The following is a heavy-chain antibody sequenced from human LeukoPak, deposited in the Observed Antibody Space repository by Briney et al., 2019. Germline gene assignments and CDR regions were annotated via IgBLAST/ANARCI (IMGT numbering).Heavy chain of an antibody. V-gene: IGHV5-51*01. D-gene: IGHD2-2*01. CDR1: GHSFTTYW. J-gene: IGHJ4*02. CDR3: ARRQGCSSTSCPPDS. CDR2: IYPGDSDT. Sequence: GESLKIASRGSGHSFTTYWIGWVRQMPGKGLEWMGIIYPGDSDTRYSPSFQGQVTMSADKSINTAYLQWSSLKASDTAMYYCARRQGCSSTSCPPDSWGQGTLVTVSS.